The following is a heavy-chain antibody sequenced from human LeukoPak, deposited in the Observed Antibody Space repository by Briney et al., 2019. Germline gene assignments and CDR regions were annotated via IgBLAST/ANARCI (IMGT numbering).Heavy chain of an antibody. Sequence: GRSLRLSCAASGFTFSSYGMHWVRQAPGKGLEWVAVIWYDGSNKYYADSVKGRFTISRDNSKNTLYLQMNSLRAEDTAVYYCARGITRILYSPGYWGQGTLVTVSS. J-gene: IGHJ4*02. D-gene: IGHD2-15*01. CDR1: GFTFSSYG. CDR3: ARGITRILYSPGY. CDR2: IWYDGSNK. V-gene: IGHV3-33*01.